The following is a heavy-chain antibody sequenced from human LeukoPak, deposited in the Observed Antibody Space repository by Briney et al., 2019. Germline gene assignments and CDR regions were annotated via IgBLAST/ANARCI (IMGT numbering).Heavy chain of an antibody. CDR3: AKEGGDGRFLEWLYYYYMDV. CDR1: GFTFSSYA. J-gene: IGHJ6*03. V-gene: IGHV3-23*01. D-gene: IGHD3-3*01. CDR2: ISGSGGST. Sequence: SGGSLRLSCAASGFTFSSYAMSWVRQAPGKGLEWVSAISGSGGSTYYADSVKGRFTISRDNSKNTLYLQMNSLRAEDTAVYYCAKEGGDGRFLEWLYYYYMDVWGKGTTVTVSS.